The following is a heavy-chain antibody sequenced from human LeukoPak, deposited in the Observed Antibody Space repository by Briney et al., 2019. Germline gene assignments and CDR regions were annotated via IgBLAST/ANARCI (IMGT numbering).Heavy chain of an antibody. V-gene: IGHV4-31*03. CDR1: GCSITSGGYY. CDR2: NYYSGYT. CDR3: ARDRGFRVNGPFYC. D-gene: IGHD4-23*01. Sequence: SQTLSLTCTVSGCSITSGGYYWSWIPQHPGKGLEGIGYNYYSGYTYYNASLKSRVIISVDTSKSQFSLNLSPVTAADPAVYCCARDRGFRVNGPFYCWEEGTLITVSS. J-gene: IGHJ4*02.